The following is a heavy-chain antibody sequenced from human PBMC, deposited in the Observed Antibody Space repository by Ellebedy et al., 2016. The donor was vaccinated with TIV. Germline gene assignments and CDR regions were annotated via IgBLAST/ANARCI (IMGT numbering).Heavy chain of an antibody. Sequence: AASVKVSCKASGYTFTSYYMHWVRQAPGQGLEWMGIINPSGGSTSYAQKLQGRVTMTRDTSTSTAYMQLNSLTSEDTAIYYRARQSTYTYVMTPYVSWGQGTLVTVSS. V-gene: IGHV1-46*04. J-gene: IGHJ5*02. CDR1: GYTFTSYY. D-gene: IGHD3-10*02. CDR3: ARQSTYTYVMTPYVS. CDR2: INPSGGST.